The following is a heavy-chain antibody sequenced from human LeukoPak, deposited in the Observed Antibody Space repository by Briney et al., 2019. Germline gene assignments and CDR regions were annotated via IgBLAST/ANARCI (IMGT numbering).Heavy chain of an antibody. CDR2: IYYSGST. Sequence: SETLSLTCTVSGGSISSSSYYWGWIRQPPGKGLEWIGSIYYSGSTYYNPSLKSRVTISVDTSKNQFSLKLSSVTAADTAVYYCATAKRAWFDPSGQGTLVTVSS. J-gene: IGHJ5*02. CDR3: ATAKRAWFDP. V-gene: IGHV4-39*01. CDR1: GGSISSSSYY.